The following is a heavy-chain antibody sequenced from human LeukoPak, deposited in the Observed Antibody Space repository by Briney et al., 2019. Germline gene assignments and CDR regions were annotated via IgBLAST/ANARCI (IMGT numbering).Heavy chain of an antibody. CDR2: IYYSGST. D-gene: IGHD3-10*01. CDR3: AIQNDGEYFDY. J-gene: IGHJ4*02. Sequence: SETLSLTCTVFGDSISSYYWSWIRQPPGKGLEWIGYIYYSGSTNYNPSLKSRVTISVDTSKNQFSLKLSSVTAADTAVYYCAIQNDGEYFDYWGQGTLVTVSS. CDR1: GDSISSYY. V-gene: IGHV4-59*08.